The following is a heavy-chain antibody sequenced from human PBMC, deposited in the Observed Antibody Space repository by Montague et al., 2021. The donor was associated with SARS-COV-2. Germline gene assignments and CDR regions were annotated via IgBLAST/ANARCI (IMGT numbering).Heavy chain of an antibody. V-gene: IGHV2-5*02. CDR2: IYWDDDK. CDR1: GFSLSTSGVG. D-gene: IGHD1-26*01. CDR3: ARIWGATRGDAFDI. Sequence: PALVKPTQTLTLTCTFSGFSLSTSGVGVGWIRQPPGKALEWLALIYWDDDKPYSPSLKSRLTITKDTSKNQVVLTMTNMDPVDTATYYCARIWGATRGDAFDIWGQGTMVTVSS. J-gene: IGHJ3*02.